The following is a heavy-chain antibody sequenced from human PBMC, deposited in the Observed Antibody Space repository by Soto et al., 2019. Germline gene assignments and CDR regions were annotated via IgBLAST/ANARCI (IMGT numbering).Heavy chain of an antibody. CDR1: GGTFSSYA. Sequence: QVQLVQSGAEVKKPGSSVKVSCKASGGTFSSYAISWVRQAPGQGLEWMGGIIPIFGTANYAQKFQGRVTITADESTSTAYMELSSPRAEDTAVYYCSRHDCISTSCYYYYYYGMDVWGQGTTVTVSS. CDR2: IIPIFGTA. V-gene: IGHV1-69*12. CDR3: SRHDCISTSCYYYYYYGMDV. J-gene: IGHJ6*02. D-gene: IGHD2-2*01.